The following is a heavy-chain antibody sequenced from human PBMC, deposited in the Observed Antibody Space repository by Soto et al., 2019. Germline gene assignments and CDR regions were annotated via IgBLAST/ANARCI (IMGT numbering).Heavy chain of an antibody. CDR2: IYYSGST. D-gene: IGHD4-4*01. CDR3: ARSTVTTFHWFDP. V-gene: IGHV4-59*01. CDR1: GDSISSYY. J-gene: IGHJ5*02. Sequence: PSETLSLTCTVSGDSISSYYWSWIRQPPGKGLEWIGYIYYSGSTNYNPSLKSRVTISVDTSKNQFSLKLSSVTAADTAVYYCARSTVTTFHWFDPWGKGTLVTVSS.